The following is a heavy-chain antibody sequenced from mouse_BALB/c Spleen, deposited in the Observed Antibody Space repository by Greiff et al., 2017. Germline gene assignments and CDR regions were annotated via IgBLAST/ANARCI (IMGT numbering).Heavy chain of an antibody. V-gene: IGHV5-12-2*01. CDR1: GFTFSSYT. Sequence: EVMLVESGGGLVQPGGSLKLSCAASGFTFSSYTMSWVRQTPEKRLEWVAYISNGGGSTYYPDTVNGRFTISRDNAKNTLYLQMSSLKSEDTAMYYCAIQGGLGDMDYWGQGTSVTVAS. D-gene: IGHD2-2*01. J-gene: IGHJ4*01. CDR2: ISNGGGST. CDR3: AIQGGLGDMDY.